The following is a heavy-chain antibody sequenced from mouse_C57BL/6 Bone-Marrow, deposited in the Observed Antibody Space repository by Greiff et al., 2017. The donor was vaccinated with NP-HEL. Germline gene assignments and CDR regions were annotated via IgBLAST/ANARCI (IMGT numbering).Heavy chain of an antibody. Sequence: DVMLVESGGGLVKPGGSLKLSCAASGFTLSSYAMSWVRQTPEKRLEWVATISDGGSYTYYPDNVKGRFTISRDNAKNNLYLQMSHLKSEDTAMYYCASDQTTVVAFDYWGQGTTLTVSS. CDR1: GFTLSSYA. CDR2: ISDGGSYT. CDR3: ASDQTTVVAFDY. V-gene: IGHV5-4*03. D-gene: IGHD1-1*01. J-gene: IGHJ2*01.